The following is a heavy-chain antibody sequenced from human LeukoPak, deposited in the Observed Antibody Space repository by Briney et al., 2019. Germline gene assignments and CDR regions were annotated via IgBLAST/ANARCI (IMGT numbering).Heavy chain of an antibody. CDR1: GYSISSGYY. Sequence: SETLSLTCTVSGYSISSGYYWGWIRQPPGKGLEWIGSIYHSGSTYYNPSLKSRVTISVDTSKNQFSLKLSSVTAADTAVYYCARAGVAVAAHFDYWGQGTLVTVSS. CDR2: IYHSGST. J-gene: IGHJ4*02. V-gene: IGHV4-38-2*02. CDR3: ARAGVAVAAHFDY. D-gene: IGHD6-19*01.